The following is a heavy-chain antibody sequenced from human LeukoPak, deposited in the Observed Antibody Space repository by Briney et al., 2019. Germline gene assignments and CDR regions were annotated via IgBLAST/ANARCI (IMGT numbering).Heavy chain of an antibody. CDR2: FDPEVGET. J-gene: IGHJ5*02. Sequence: ASVKVSCKVTGNTLSEFSMHWVRQSPGKGLEWMGGFDPEVGETVYAQKFQGRVTMTEDTSTETAYMELSSLRSEDTAVYYCATDLLAGGLRTFDPWGQGTLVTVSS. CDR3: ATDLLAGGLRTFDP. CDR1: GNTLSEFS. V-gene: IGHV1-24*01. D-gene: IGHD1-14*01.